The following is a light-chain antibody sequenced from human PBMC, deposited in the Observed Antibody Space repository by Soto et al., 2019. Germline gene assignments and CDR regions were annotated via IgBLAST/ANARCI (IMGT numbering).Light chain of an antibody. J-gene: IGKJ1*01. V-gene: IGKV3-20*01. CDR1: QSVTKS. CDR2: GAS. Sequence: EIVLTQSPGALSLSPGERATLSCRASQSVTKSLAWYQQKPGQAPRLLIYGASSRATGIPDRFSGSGSGTDFTLTISRLEPEDFAVYYCQQYGGSPRTFGPGTKVDIK. CDR3: QQYGGSPRT.